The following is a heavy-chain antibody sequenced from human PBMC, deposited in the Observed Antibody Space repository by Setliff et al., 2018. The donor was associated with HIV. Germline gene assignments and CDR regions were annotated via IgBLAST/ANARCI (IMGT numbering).Heavy chain of an antibody. J-gene: IGHJ3*01. D-gene: IGHD6-13*01. CDR3: ARHPGSTSNWYKGAFDF. CDR2: IYHSGIT. V-gene: IGHV4-34*01. CDR1: SGSFSGYR. Sequence: SETLSLTCAVYSGSFSGYRWTWIRQPPGKGLEWVGEIYHSGITNYNPSLKSRVTISVDKSKNQFSLKLSSVTAADTAVYYCARHPGSTSNWYKGAFDFWGQGRMVTVSS.